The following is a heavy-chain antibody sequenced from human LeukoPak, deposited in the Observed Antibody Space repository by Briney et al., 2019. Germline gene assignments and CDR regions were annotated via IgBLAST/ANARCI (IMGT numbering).Heavy chain of an antibody. D-gene: IGHD5-18*01. CDR3: AKDRTGYSYGYFLSP. J-gene: IGHJ5*02. CDR1: GFTFSSYA. Sequence: GGSLKLSCAASGFTFSSYAMSWVRQAPGKGLEWVSTISDSASGGSTYYADSVKGRFTISRDNSKNTLYLQMNSLRAEDTAVYYCAKDRTGYSYGYFLSPWGQGTLVTVSS. V-gene: IGHV3-23*01. CDR2: ISDSASGGST.